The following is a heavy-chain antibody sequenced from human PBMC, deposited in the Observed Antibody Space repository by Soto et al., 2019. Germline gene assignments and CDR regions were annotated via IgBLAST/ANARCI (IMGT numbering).Heavy chain of an antibody. CDR1: GGSISSGGYY. V-gene: IGHV4-31*03. Sequence: PSETLSLTCTVSGGSISSGGYYWSWIRQHPGKGLEWIGYIYYSGSTYYNPSLKSRVTISVDTSKNQFSLKLSSVTAADTAVYYCARDRRSLHWFDPWGQGTLVTVSS. J-gene: IGHJ5*02. CDR3: ARDRRSLHWFDP. CDR2: IYYSGST.